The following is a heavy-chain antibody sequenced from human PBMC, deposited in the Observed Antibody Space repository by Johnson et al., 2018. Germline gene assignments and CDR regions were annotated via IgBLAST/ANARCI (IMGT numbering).Heavy chain of an antibody. D-gene: IGHD1-7*01. Sequence: VQLVETGAEVKKPGASVKVSCKASGYTFTIYDINWVRQATGQGLEWMGWMNPNSGNTGYAQKFQGRVTMTRNTSISTAYMELSSLRSEDTAVYYCARGKGTTPYYYYGMDVWGQGTTVTVSS. V-gene: IGHV1-8*01. CDR3: ARGKGTTPYYYYGMDV. J-gene: IGHJ6*02. CDR2: MNPNSGNT. CDR1: GYTFTIYD.